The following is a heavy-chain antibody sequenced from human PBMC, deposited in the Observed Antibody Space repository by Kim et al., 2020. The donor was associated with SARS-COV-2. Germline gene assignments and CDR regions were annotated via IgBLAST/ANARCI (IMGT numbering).Heavy chain of an antibody. CDR3: ARGGGRLQAYWYFDL. V-gene: IGHV4-59*09. J-gene: IGHJ2*01. Sequence: PSLKSRVTISVDTSKNQFSLKLSSVTAADTAVYYCARGGGRLQAYWYFDLWGRGTLVTVSS. D-gene: IGHD6-25*01.